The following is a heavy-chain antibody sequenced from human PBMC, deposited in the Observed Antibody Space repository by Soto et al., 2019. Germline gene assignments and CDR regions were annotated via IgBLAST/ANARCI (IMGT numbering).Heavy chain of an antibody. Sequence: QVQLVQSGAEVKKPGSSVKVSCKASGGTFSSYAISWVRQAPGQGLEWMGGIIPIFGTANYAQKFQGRVTITADESTSTAYMELSSLRSEDTALYYCARGTVVVVAATDYYYYGMDVWGQGTTVTVSS. J-gene: IGHJ6*02. D-gene: IGHD2-15*01. CDR1: GGTFSSYA. V-gene: IGHV1-69*01. CDR3: ARGTVVVVAATDYYYYGMDV. CDR2: IIPIFGTA.